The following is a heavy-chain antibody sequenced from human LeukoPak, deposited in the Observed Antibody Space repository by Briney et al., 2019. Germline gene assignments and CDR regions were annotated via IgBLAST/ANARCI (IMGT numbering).Heavy chain of an antibody. D-gene: IGHD1-26*01. J-gene: IGHJ4*02. CDR1: GGSIGSFY. V-gene: IGHV4-59*01. Sequence: SETLSLTCTVSGGSIGSFYWSWIRQPPGKGLEWIGYYSGCTNYNPSLKSRVTISIDTSKNQFSLKLSSVTAADTAVYYCARSSGSYFDYWGQGTLVTVSS. CDR2: YYSGCT. CDR3: ARSSGSYFDY.